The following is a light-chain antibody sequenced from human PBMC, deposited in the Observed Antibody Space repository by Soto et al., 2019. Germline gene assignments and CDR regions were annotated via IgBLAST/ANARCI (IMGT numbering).Light chain of an antibody. CDR1: SSNIGAGYD. V-gene: IGLV1-40*01. CDR2: GNS. J-gene: IGLJ2*01. Sequence: QSVLTQPPSVSGAPGQRVTISCTGSSSNIGAGYDVHWYQQLPGTAPKLLIYGNSNRPSGVPDRFSGSKSGTSASLAITGLQGEDEADYYGQSYDSSLSGSHVVFGGGTKLTVL. CDR3: QSYDSSLSGSHVV.